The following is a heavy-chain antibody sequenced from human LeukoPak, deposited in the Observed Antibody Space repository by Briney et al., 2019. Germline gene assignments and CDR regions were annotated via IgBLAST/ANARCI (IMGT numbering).Heavy chain of an antibody. V-gene: IGHV1-69*06. J-gene: IGHJ6*03. CDR2: IIPIFGTA. CDR1: GGTFSSYA. Sequence: SVKVSCKASGGTFSSYAISWVRQAPGQGLEWMGRIIPIFGTANYAQKFQGRVTITADRSTSTAYMELSSLRSEDTAVYYCAGDVNYYYYMDVWGKGTTVTVSS. D-gene: IGHD2/OR15-2a*01. CDR3: AGDVNYYYYMDV.